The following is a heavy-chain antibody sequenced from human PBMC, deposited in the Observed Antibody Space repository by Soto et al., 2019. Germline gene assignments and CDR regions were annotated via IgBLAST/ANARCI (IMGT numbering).Heavy chain of an antibody. J-gene: IGHJ4*02. CDR2: ISAYNGNT. D-gene: IGHD2-15*01. Sequence: QVQLVQSGAEVKKPGASVKVSCKASGYTFTSYGISWVRQAPGQGLEWMGWISAYNGNTNYAQKLQARVTMTTDTSTSTAYMELRSLRSDDTAVYYCARWTVYLYCSGGSCPGDYFDYWGQGTLVTVSS. CDR3: ARWTVYLYCSGGSCPGDYFDY. V-gene: IGHV1-18*01. CDR1: GYTFTSYG.